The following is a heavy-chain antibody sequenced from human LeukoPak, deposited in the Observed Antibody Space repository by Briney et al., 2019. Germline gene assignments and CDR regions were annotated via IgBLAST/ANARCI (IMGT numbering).Heavy chain of an antibody. CDR3: ARAYSSSWYGPGGYYYGMDV. J-gene: IGHJ6*02. CDR1: GFTVSSNY. Sequence: GGSLRLSCAASGFTVSSNYMSWVRQAPGKGLEWVSGINWNGGSTGYADSVKGRFTISRDNAKNSLYLQMNSLRAEDTALYHCARAYSSSWYGPGGYYYGMDVWGQGATVTVSS. CDR2: INWNGGST. D-gene: IGHD6-13*01. V-gene: IGHV3-20*01.